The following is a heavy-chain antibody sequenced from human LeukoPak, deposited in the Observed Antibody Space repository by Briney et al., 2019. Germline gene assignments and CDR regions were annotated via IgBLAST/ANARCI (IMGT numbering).Heavy chain of an antibody. CDR2: ISYSGIT. V-gene: IGHV4-59*11. Sequence: SETLSLTCSVSGGSISSHYWTWMRQPPGKGLEWIGYISYSGITNYNPSLKSRVSISVDTSMNQLSLKVNPVTTADTAAYYCARLAVAGDYDHFYFYMDVWGKGTTVTVSS. CDR1: GGSISSHY. CDR3: ARLAVAGDYDHFYFYMDV. D-gene: IGHD6-19*01. J-gene: IGHJ6*03.